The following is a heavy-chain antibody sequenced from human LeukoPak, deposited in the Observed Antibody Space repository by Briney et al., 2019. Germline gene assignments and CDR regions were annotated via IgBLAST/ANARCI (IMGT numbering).Heavy chain of an antibody. CDR2: ISGSSGTK. CDR1: GFTLRSYG. J-gene: IGHJ5*02. CDR3: AREGEGYYDFWSGYVPFDH. Sequence: GGSLRLSCAASGFTLRSYGRNWVGQAQGKGLEGVSYISGSSGTKYYADSVKGGFTISRDNAKNSLYLQMNSLRAEDTAVYYCAREGEGYYDFWSGYVPFDHWGQGTLVTVSS. V-gene: IGHV3-48*01. D-gene: IGHD3-3*01.